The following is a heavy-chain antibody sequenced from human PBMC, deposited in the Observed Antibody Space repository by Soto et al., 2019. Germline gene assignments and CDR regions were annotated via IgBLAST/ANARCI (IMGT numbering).Heavy chain of an antibody. V-gene: IGHV3-53*01. CDR1: GFTVSSNY. Sequence: GGSLRLSCAASGFTVSSNYMSWVRQAPGKGLEWVSVIYSGGSTYYADSVKGRFTISRDNSKNTLYLQMNSLRAEDTAVYYCASTYYDFWSGPYGMDVWGQGTTVTVSS. CDR3: ASTYYDFWSGPYGMDV. J-gene: IGHJ6*02. D-gene: IGHD3-3*01. CDR2: IYSGGST.